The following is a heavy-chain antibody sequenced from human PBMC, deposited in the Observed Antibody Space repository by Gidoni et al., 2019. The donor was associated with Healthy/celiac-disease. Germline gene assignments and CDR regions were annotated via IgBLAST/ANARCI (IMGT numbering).Heavy chain of an antibody. D-gene: IGHD2-21*02. V-gene: IGHV3-15*07. CDR2: IKSKTDGGTT. CDR3: TTESGLIYCGGDCSDAFDI. J-gene: IGHJ3*02. CDR1: GFTFCNAW. Sequence: CAASGFTFCNAWINLVRQAPGTGLECVGRIKSKTDGGTTGCAEPVKGRFTISRDDSKNTLYLKMNSLNTEDTAVYYCTTESGLIYCGGDCSDAFDIWGQGTMVTVSS.